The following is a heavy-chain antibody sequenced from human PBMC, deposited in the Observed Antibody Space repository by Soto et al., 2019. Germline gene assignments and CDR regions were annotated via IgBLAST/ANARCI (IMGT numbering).Heavy chain of an antibody. J-gene: IGHJ6*02. V-gene: IGHV1-18*01. D-gene: IGHD6-13*01. CDR1: GFIFTNYA. CDR3: ARGFSNSPYGMDV. Sequence: QVQLVQSGAEVKKPGASVKVSCKTSGFIFTNYAFAWVRQAPGQGLEWLGWISAYNGKTNYAQKVQGRVTMTTDTXTSTAYMDLRRLRSDDTAVYYCARGFSNSPYGMDVWGQGTTVTVSS. CDR2: ISAYNGKT.